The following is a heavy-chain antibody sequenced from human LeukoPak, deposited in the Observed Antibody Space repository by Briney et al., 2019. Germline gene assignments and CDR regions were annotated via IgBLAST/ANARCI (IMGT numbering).Heavy chain of an antibody. CDR1: GFTLYDYG. V-gene: IGHV3-20*04. CDR2: INWNGADK. Sequence: GGSLRLSCEVSGFTLYDYGMSGVRQARASGLECVSGINWNGADKDYADSVKGRFAISRDNAKNSLYLQMNSLRAEDTAFYYCTRNNGGNRAGWYLDLWARGTLVTVSS. D-gene: IGHD4-23*01. J-gene: IGHJ2*01. CDR3: TRNNGGNRAGWYLDL.